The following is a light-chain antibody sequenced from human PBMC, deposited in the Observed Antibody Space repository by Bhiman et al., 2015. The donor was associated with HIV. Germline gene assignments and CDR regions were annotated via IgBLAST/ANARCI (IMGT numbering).Light chain of an antibody. CDR1: SSNIGTDSG. Sequence: QSVLTQPPSVSGAPGQRVTISCTGSSSNIGTDSGVHWYQQIPGEAPKLIIYDNTQRPSGVPDRFSASKSGTSASLAITGLQAEDEADYYCHSYDNSLSALVFGTGTKVSVL. V-gene: IGLV1-40*01. J-gene: IGLJ1*01. CDR2: DNT. CDR3: HSYDNSLSALV.